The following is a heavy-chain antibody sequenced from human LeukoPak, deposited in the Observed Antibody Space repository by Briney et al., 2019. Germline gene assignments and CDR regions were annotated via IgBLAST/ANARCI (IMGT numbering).Heavy chain of an antibody. CDR1: GYTFTSYA. Sequence: ASVKVSCKASGYTFTSYAMNWVRQAPGQGLEWMGWINTNTGNPTYAQGFTGRFVFSLDTSVNTAYLQISSLKAEDTAVYYCARGRLLRFLEWLSSRYNWFDPWGQGTLVTVSS. J-gene: IGHJ5*02. CDR3: ARGRLLRFLEWLSSRYNWFDP. CDR2: INTNTGNP. D-gene: IGHD3-3*01. V-gene: IGHV7-4-1*02.